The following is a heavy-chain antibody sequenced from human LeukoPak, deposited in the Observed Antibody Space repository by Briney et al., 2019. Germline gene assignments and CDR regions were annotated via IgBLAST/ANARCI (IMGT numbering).Heavy chain of an antibody. V-gene: IGHV4-59*01. CDR1: GGSISSYY. CDR3: ARGYSWSGYFAMDA. J-gene: IGHJ6*03. D-gene: IGHD3-3*01. CDR2: IYYSGST. Sequence: SETLSLTCTVSGGSISSYYRSWIRQSPGKGLEWIGYIYYSGSTNYNPSLKSRVTISVDTSKKQFSLNLNSVTAADTAVYYCARGYSWSGYFAMDAWGKGTTVIVSS.